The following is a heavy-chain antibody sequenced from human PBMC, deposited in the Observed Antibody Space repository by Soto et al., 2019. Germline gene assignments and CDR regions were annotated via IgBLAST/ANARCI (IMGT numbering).Heavy chain of an antibody. D-gene: IGHD2-15*01. CDR3: ARDPLVGGVVVVAATYVDY. V-gene: IGHV3-30-3*01. J-gene: IGHJ4*02. CDR2: ISYDGSNK. CDR1: GFTFSSYA. Sequence: GGSLRLSCAASGFTFSSYAMHWVRQAPGKGLEWVAVISYDGSNKYYADSVKGRFTISRDNSKNTLYLQMNSLRAEDTAVYYCARDPLVGGVVVVAATYVDYWGQGTLVTVSS.